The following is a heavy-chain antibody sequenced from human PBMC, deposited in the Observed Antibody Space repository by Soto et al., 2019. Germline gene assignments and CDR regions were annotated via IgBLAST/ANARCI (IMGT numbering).Heavy chain of an antibody. J-gene: IGHJ4*02. Sequence: QLQLQESGPGLVKPSETLSLTCTVSGGSISSYYWGWIRRPPGKGLEWIGSLYYNGSTYYNPSLKSLVTISVDTSKNQFSLKLISVTAADTAVYYCARRWGYSFDYWGQGTLVTVSS. CDR2: LYYNGST. CDR3: ARRWGYSFDY. CDR1: GGSISSYY. V-gene: IGHV4-39*01. D-gene: IGHD7-27*01.